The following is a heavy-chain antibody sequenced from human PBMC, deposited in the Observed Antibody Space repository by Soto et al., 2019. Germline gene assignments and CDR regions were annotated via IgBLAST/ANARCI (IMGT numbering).Heavy chain of an antibody. Sequence: SVKVPCKASGGTFSIYVISGVRQSPGQGLEWMGGIIPIFGTANYAQKFQGRVTITADESTSTAYMELSSLRSEDTAVYYCASRRYDSTGYPTPMDVWGQGTTVTVSS. V-gene: IGHV1-69*13. J-gene: IGHJ6*02. CDR2: IIPIFGTA. D-gene: IGHD3-22*01. CDR3: ASRRYDSTGYPTPMDV. CDR1: GGTFSIYV.